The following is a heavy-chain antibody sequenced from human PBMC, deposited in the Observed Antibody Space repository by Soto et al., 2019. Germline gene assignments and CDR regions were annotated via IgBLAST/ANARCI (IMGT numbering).Heavy chain of an antibody. CDR1: GGTFSSYT. J-gene: IGHJ6*03. CDR2: IIPILGIA. V-gene: IGHV1-69*04. Sequence: SVKVSCKASGGTFSSYTISWVRQAPGQGLEWMGRIIPILGIANYAQKFQGRVTITADKSTSTAYMELSSLRSEDTAVYYCAREGVYSSSSGGDYYYYYYMDVWGKGTTVTVSS. D-gene: IGHD6-6*01. CDR3: AREGVYSSSSGGDYYYYYYMDV.